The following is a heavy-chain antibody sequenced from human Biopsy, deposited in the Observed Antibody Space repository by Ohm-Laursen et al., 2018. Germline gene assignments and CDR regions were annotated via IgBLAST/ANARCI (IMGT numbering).Heavy chain of an antibody. D-gene: IGHD3-3*01. V-gene: IGHV4-59*08. CDR1: DDSIRNFY. J-gene: IGHJ3*01. CDR2: ASYSGYT. CDR3: ARLGIFWNAEDGLDL. Sequence: SETLSLTCTVSDDSIRNFYWTWIRQPPGQGLEWIGHASYSGYTNYNPSLKSRVTISVDTSKNHFSLNLRSVTAADTAVHSCARLGIFWNAEDGLDLWGLGTMVTVSS.